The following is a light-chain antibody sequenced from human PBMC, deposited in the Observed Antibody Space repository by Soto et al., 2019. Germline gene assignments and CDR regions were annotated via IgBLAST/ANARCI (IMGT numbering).Light chain of an antibody. CDR3: QQYENYWT. CDR2: DAS. Sequence: IQMTQSPSTLSAPAGDRVTITCRASQSISSWLAWYQHKPGKAPKLLIYDASNLDSGVPSRFSGSGSGTEFSLTISNLQPDDCATYYCQQYENYWTFGQGTKVDI. CDR1: QSISSW. J-gene: IGKJ1*01. V-gene: IGKV1-5*01.